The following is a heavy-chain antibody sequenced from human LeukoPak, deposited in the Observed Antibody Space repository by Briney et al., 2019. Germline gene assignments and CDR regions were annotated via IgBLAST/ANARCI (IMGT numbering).Heavy chain of an antibody. CDR2: INSDGSRT. J-gene: IGHJ4*02. CDR1: GFTFSIYG. CDR3: ARERVMYYYGAGSPDY. D-gene: IGHD3-10*01. Sequence: AGGSLRLSCAASGFTFSIYGMHWVRQGPGKGLVWVSRINSDGSRTSYADSVKGRFTISRDNAKNTLYLQMNSLRAEDTAVYYCARERVMYYYGAGSPDYWGQGTLVTVSS. V-gene: IGHV3-74*01.